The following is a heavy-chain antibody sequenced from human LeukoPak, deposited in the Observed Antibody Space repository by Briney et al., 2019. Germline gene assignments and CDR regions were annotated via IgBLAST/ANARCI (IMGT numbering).Heavy chain of an antibody. CDR2: ISTASNP. Sequence: GGSLRLSCAASGFTVRSYDMHWVRKVAGKGREWVSAISTASNPHYAASVQGRFTIFRANAENSLYLQMNSLSAEDTAVYYCARELGIEGYWYFDLWGRGTLVTVSS. CDR3: ARELGIEGYWYFDL. D-gene: IGHD7-27*01. J-gene: IGHJ2*01. V-gene: IGHV3-13*05. CDR1: GFTVRSYD.